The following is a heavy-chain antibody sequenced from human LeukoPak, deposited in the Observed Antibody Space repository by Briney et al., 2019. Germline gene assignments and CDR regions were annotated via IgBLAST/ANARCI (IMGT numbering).Heavy chain of an antibody. J-gene: IGHJ3*02. D-gene: IGHD6-19*01. CDR2: IIPIFGTA. CDR1: GGTFRSYA. CDR3: ARGLQENLAWLQAFSAFDI. Sequence: SVTVSCMASGGTFRSYAISWVRQAPGQGLEWMGGIIPIFGTANYAQKFQGRVTITADKSTSTAYMELSSLRSEDTAVYYCARGLQENLAWLQAFSAFDIWGQGTMVTVSS. V-gene: IGHV1-69*06.